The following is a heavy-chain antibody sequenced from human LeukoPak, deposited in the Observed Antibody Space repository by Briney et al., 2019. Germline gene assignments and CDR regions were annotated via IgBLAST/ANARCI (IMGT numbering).Heavy chain of an antibody. V-gene: IGHV1-24*01. D-gene: IGHD3-9*01. J-gene: IGHJ4*02. CDR2: FDPEDGET. CDR3: ARVRSYDILTGYHKRYYFDY. CDR1: GYTLTELS. Sequence: ASVKVSCKVSGYTLTELSMHWVRQAPGKGLEWMGGFDPEDGETIYAQKFQGRVTITEDTSTDTAYMELSSLRSEDTAVYYCARVRSYDILTGYHKRYYFDYWGQGTLVTVSS.